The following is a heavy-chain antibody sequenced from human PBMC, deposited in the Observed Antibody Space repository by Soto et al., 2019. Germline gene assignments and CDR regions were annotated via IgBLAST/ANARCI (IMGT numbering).Heavy chain of an antibody. CDR1: GDSVSSNSAA. J-gene: IGHJ4*02. Sequence: PSQTLSLTCAISGDSVSSNSAAWNWIRQSPSRGLEWLGRTYYRSKWHTSYAVSMQSRIAINPDTSKNQLSLHLNSVTPEDTAVYYCARGYDFWGGLPFDYWGPGTLVTVSS. CDR2: TYYRSKWHT. CDR3: ARGYDFWGGLPFDY. D-gene: IGHD3-3*01. V-gene: IGHV6-1*01.